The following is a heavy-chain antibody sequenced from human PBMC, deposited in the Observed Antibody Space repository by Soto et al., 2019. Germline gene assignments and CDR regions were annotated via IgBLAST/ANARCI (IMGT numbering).Heavy chain of an antibody. D-gene: IGHD4-17*01. Sequence: QVQLQQWGAGLLKPSETLSLTCAVYGGSFSGYYWSWIRQPPGKGLEWIGEINHSGSINYSPSLKSRVTMSVDTSKNQFSLKLNSVTAADTAVYYCARGEVTTGVYWGQGTLVTVSS. CDR3: ARGEVTTGVY. CDR2: INHSGSI. CDR1: GGSFSGYY. V-gene: IGHV4-34*01. J-gene: IGHJ4*02.